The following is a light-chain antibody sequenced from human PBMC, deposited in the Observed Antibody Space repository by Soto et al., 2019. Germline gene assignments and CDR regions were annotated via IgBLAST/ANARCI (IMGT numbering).Light chain of an antibody. Sequence: QSVLTQPASVSGSPGQSITISCTGTSGDVGSDNLVSWYQQHPGKAPKLMIYEGSKRPSGVSNRFSGSKSGNTASLTISGLQAEDESDYYCCSYAGNSTYVFGTGTKVTVL. CDR3: CSYAGNSTYV. V-gene: IGLV2-23*01. J-gene: IGLJ1*01. CDR2: EGS. CDR1: SGDVGSDNL.